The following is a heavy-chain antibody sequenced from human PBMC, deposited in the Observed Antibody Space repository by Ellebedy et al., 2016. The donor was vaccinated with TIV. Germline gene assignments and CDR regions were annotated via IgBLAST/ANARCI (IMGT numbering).Heavy chain of an antibody. Sequence: SETLSLTCAVSGGSISSSNWWSWVRQPPGKGLEWIGEIYHSGNTNYNPSLKSRVTISVDKSKNQFSLNLSSVTAADTAVYYCSSERSGWYRGCFDYWGQGTLVTVSS. J-gene: IGHJ4*02. D-gene: IGHD6-19*01. CDR1: GGSISSSNW. CDR2: IYHSGNT. CDR3: SSERSGWYRGCFDY. V-gene: IGHV4-4*02.